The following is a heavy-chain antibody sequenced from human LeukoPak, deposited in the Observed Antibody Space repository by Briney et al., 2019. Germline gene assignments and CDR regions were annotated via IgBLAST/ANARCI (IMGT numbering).Heavy chain of an antibody. CDR2: TYYRSKLYN. CDR3: ARDSSSWYVYFQH. D-gene: IGHD6-13*01. V-gene: IGHV6-1*01. CDR1: GDSVSSNSAA. J-gene: IGHJ1*01. Sequence: SQTLSLTCALSGDSVSSNSAAWNWIRQSPSRGLEWLGRTYYRSKLYNDYAVSVKSRILINPDTSKNQFSLQLNSVTPEDTAVYYCARDSSSWYVYFQHWGQGTLVTVSS.